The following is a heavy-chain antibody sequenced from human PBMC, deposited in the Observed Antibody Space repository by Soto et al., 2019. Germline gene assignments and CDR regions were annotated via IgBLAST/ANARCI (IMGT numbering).Heavy chain of an antibody. V-gene: IGHV3-21*01. CDR2: ISSSSSYI. CDR1: GFTFSSYS. D-gene: IGHD2-2*01. J-gene: IGHJ4*02. CDR3: ARVGILYCSSTSCFDY. Sequence: EVQLVESGGGLVKPGGSLRLSCAASGFTFSSYSMNWVRQAPGKGLEWVSSISSSSSYIYYADSVKGRFTISRENAKNSLYLQMNSLRAEDTAVYYCARVGILYCSSTSCFDYWGQGTLVTVSS.